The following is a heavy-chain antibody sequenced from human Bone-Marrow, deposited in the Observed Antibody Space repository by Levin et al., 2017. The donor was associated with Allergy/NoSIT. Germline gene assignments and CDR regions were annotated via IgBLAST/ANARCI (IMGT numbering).Heavy chain of an antibody. V-gene: IGHV3-23*01. CDR2: LSGSGTTA. Sequence: SGGSLRLSCVASGFSFNSYAMSWVRQAPGKGLEWVSGLSGSGTTAFYADSVKGRFTVSRDNSDSTVYLQMDNLRVEDTAVYYCARIRSVVPIGAQDYWGQGSLVTVSS. D-gene: IGHD2-15*01. J-gene: IGHJ4*02. CDR1: GFSFNSYA. CDR3: ARIRSVVPIGAQDY.